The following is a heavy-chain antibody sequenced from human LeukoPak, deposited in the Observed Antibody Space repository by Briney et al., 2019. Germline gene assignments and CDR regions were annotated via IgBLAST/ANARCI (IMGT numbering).Heavy chain of an antibody. CDR1: GGSISSSSYY. V-gene: IGHV4-39*07. Sequence: SETLSLTCTVSGGSISSSSYYWGWIRQPPGKGLEWIGSIYYSGSTYYNPSLKSRVTISVDTSKNQFSLKLSSVTAADTAVYYCARGRGGRITMVRGVIPLDYWGQGTLVTVSS. J-gene: IGHJ4*02. CDR2: IYYSGST. CDR3: ARGRGGRITMVRGVIPLDY. D-gene: IGHD3-10*01.